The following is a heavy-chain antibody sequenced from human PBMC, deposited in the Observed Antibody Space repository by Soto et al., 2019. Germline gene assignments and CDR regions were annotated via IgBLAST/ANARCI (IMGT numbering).Heavy chain of an antibody. CDR3: AKSNWFDP. Sequence: PGGSLRLSCAASEFTFSNYAMSWVRQAPGKGLEWVSSISDNGGTTYYADSVKGRFTISRDNSKNTLYLQMNSLRAEDTAVYYCAKSNWFDPWGQGTLVTVSS. J-gene: IGHJ5*02. CDR1: EFTFSNYA. V-gene: IGHV3-23*01. CDR2: ISDNGGTT.